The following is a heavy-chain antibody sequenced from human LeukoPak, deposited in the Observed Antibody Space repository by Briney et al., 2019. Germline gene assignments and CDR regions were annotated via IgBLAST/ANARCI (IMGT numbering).Heavy chain of an antibody. CDR1: GGTFSSYA. V-gene: IGHV1-69*05. Sequence: ASVKVSCKASGGTFSSYAISWVRQAPGQGLEWLGRIIPIFGTANYAQKFQGRVTMTRDTSTSTVYMELSSLRSEDTAVYYCARGVSYGYSPYYYYYMDVWGKGTTVTVSS. J-gene: IGHJ6*03. D-gene: IGHD2-21*01. CDR3: ARGVSYGYSPYYYYYMDV. CDR2: IIPIFGTA.